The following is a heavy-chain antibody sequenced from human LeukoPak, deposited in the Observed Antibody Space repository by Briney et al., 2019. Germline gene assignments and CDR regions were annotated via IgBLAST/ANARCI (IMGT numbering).Heavy chain of an antibody. CDR1: GYTFSGYY. CDR3: ARVSGGYSYGRLQELHY. D-gene: IGHD5-18*01. CDR2: INPNSGGT. V-gene: IGHV1-2*02. J-gene: IGHJ4*02. Sequence: GASVKVSCKASGYTFSGYYMHWVRQAPGQGLEWMGWINPNSGGTNYAQKFQGRVTMTRDTSISTAYVELSRLRSDDTAVYYCARVSGGYSYGRLQELHYWGQGTLVTVSS.